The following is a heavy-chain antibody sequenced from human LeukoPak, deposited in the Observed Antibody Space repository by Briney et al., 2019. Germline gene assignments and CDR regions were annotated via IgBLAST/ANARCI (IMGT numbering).Heavy chain of an antibody. CDR2: INPNSGGT. V-gene: IGHV1-2*02. CDR1: GYTFTGYH. CDR3: ARSWGIAASFDP. D-gene: IGHD6-13*01. J-gene: IGHJ5*02. Sequence: AASVKVSCKASGYTFTGYHMHWVRQAPGQGLEWMGWINPNSGGTNYAQKFQGRVTMTRDTSISTAYMELSRLRSDDTAVYYCARSWGIAASFDPWGQGTLVTVSS.